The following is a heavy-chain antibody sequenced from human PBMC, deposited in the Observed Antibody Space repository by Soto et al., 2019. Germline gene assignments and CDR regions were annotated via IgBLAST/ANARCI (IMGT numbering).Heavy chain of an antibody. CDR1: GYSFKNYA. CDR2: SYEGSGNT. V-gene: IGHV1-3*01. D-gene: IGHD3-3*02. Sequence: QVQLVQSGPEVKRPGASVRISCRTAGYSFKNYAIHWVRQAPGKKLVWMGWSYEGSGNTRYSHKFQGRMSIARDTAASTSYLDLRSLTSEDTAVYFCARDDRTISAAVTLDYWGPGTLVTVSS. CDR3: ARDDRTISAAVTLDY. J-gene: IGHJ4*02.